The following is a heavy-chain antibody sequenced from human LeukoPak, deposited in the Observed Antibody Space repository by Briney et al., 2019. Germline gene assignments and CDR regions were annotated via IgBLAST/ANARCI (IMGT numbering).Heavy chain of an antibody. CDR3: AREWELHS. CDR2: IIPIFGTA. CDR1: GVTFSSYA. J-gene: IGHJ4*02. D-gene: IGHD1-26*01. Sequence: GASVKVSWKASGVTFSSYAISWVRQAPGQGLEWMGGIIPIFGTANYAQKFQGRVTITTDESTSTAYMELSSLRSEDTAVYYCAREWELHSWGQGTLVTVSS. V-gene: IGHV1-69*05.